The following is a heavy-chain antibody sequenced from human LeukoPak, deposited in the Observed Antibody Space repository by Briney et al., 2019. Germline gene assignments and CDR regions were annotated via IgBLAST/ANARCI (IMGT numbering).Heavy chain of an antibody. Sequence: SGTLSLTCAVSGGSVSSNNWWTWVRQPPGKGLEWIGEIYHSGSAYYNPSLKSRVTISVDTSKNQFSLKLSSVTAADTAVYYCARGGWKLGFQGGQGALVTVSS. CDR1: GGSVSSNNW. J-gene: IGHJ4*02. V-gene: IGHV4-4*02. D-gene: IGHD2-15*01. CDR2: IYHSGSA. CDR3: ARGGWKLGFQ.